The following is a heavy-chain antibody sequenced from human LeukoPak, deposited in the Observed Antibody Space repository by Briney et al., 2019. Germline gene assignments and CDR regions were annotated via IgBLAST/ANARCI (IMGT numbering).Heavy chain of an antibody. Sequence: SETLSLTCTVSGGSISSYYWSWIRQPPGKGLEWIGYIYYSGSTSYNPSLKSRVTISVDTSKNQFSLKLSSVTAADTAVYYCASLHDFWSPFDPWGQGTLVTVSS. V-gene: IGHV4-59*01. J-gene: IGHJ5*02. CDR3: ASLHDFWSPFDP. CDR2: IYYSGST. CDR1: GGSISSYY. D-gene: IGHD3-3*01.